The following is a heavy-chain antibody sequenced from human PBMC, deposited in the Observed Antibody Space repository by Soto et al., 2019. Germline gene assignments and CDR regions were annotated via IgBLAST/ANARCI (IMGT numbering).Heavy chain of an antibody. Sequence: QVQLVQSGAEVKKPGASVKVSCKASGYTFTSYGISWVRQAPGQGLEWMGWISAYNGNTNYAQKLQGRVTMTTDTSSSTAYMELRSLRSDHTAVYYWARDQCDSDGPKGGLDYWGQGTLVTVSS. CDR3: ARDQCDSDGPKGGLDY. CDR1: GYTFTSYG. V-gene: IGHV1-18*01. CDR2: ISAYNGNT. J-gene: IGHJ4*02. D-gene: IGHD5-18*01.